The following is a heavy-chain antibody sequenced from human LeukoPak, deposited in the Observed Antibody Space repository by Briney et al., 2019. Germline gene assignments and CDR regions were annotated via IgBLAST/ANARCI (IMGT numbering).Heavy chain of an antibody. CDR2: IYPGDSDT. D-gene: IGHD3-10*01. V-gene: IGHV5-51*01. CDR1: GYTFSNQW. CDR3: ARTGYHYGSGSHYAFDI. Sequence: GESLEISCGASGYTFSNQWIGWVRQMPGKGLEWMGIIYPGDSDTRYNPSFQGQVTISVDKSITTTYLQWSSLKASDTAMYYCARTGYHYGSGSHYAFDIWGQGTMVTVSS. J-gene: IGHJ3*02.